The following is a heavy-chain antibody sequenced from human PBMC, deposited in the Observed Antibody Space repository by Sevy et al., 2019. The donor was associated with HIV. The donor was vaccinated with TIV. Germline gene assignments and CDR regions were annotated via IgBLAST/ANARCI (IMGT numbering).Heavy chain of an antibody. CDR2: IRYDGSNK. CDR3: AKRGDYGDFSLDY. D-gene: IGHD4-17*01. CDR1: GFTIFSYG. V-gene: IGHV3-30*02. Sequence: GGSLRLSCAASGFTIFSYGMHWVRQAPGKGLEWVAFIRYDGSNKYYADSVEGRFTISRDNSKNTLYLQMNSLRAEDTAVYYCAKRGDYGDFSLDYWGQGTLVTVSS. J-gene: IGHJ4*02.